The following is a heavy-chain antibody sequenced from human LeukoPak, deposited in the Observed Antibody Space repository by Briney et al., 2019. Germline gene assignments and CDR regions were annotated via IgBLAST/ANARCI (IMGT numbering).Heavy chain of an antibody. CDR1: GYTFTGYY. V-gene: IGHV1-2*02. D-gene: IGHD6-13*01. CDR2: INPNSGGT. CDR3: ASSARSWSSLFFQH. J-gene: IGHJ1*01. Sequence: ASVKVSCKASGYTFTGYYMHWVRQAPGQGLEWMGWINPNSGGTNYAQKFQGRVTMTRETSISTAYMELSRLRSDDTAMYYCASSARSWSSLFFQHWGQGTLVTVSS.